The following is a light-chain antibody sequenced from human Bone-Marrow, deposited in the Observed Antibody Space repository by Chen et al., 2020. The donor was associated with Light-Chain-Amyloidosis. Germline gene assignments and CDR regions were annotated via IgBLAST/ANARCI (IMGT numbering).Light chain of an antibody. Sequence: SYELTQPPSVSVSPGQTARITCSGDDLPTKYAYWYQQKPGQAPVLVIHRDTERPSGISERFSGSSSGTPATFTISGVQAEDEADYPCQSADSSGTYEVIFGGGTKLTVL. CDR3: QSADSSGTYEVI. CDR2: RDT. V-gene: IGLV3-25*03. CDR1: DLPTKY. J-gene: IGLJ2*01.